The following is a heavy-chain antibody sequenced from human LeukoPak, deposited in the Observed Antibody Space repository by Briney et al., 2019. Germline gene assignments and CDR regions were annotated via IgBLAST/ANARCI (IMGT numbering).Heavy chain of an antibody. CDR1: GFTFSTYT. Sequence: KPGGSLILSCAASGFTFSTYTMNWVRQAPGKGLEWVSSISSSSGYIYYADSVKGRFTISRDNAENSLYLQMNSLRAEDTAVYYCTRAGTVTTGIDYWGQGTLVTVSS. CDR2: ISSSSGYI. D-gene: IGHD4-17*01. V-gene: IGHV3-21*01. J-gene: IGHJ4*02. CDR3: TRAGTVTTGIDY.